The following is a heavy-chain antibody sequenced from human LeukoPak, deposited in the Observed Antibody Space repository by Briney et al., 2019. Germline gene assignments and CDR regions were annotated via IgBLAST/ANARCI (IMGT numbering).Heavy chain of an antibody. V-gene: IGHV1-46*01. D-gene: IGHD6-19*01. CDR1: GFTLTSYY. J-gene: IGHJ4*02. CDR3: VRDQRRIEVAGYYSDY. Sequence: ASVKVSCKASGFTLTSYYFFWVRLAPGQGLEWMGILNPKTGNTRYAQKFQGRVNMTRDTSTSTVYMELSSLRSEDTAIYYCVRDQRRIEVAGYYSDYWGQGTLVTVSS. CDR2: LNPKTGNT.